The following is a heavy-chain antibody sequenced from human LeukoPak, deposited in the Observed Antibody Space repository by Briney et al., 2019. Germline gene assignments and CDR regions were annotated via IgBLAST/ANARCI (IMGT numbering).Heavy chain of an antibody. Sequence: ASVKVSCKVSGYTLTELSMHWVRQAPGKGLEWMGGFDPEDGETIYAQKFQGRVTMTEDTYTDTAYMELSRLRSEDTAVYYCATALGGSGSYYSWDYWGQGTLVTVSS. CDR2: FDPEDGET. V-gene: IGHV1-24*01. CDR3: ATALGGSGSYYSWDY. J-gene: IGHJ4*02. CDR1: GYTLTELS. D-gene: IGHD3-10*01.